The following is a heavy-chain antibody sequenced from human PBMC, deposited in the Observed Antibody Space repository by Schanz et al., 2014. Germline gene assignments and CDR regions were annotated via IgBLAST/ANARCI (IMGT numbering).Heavy chain of an antibody. CDR2: IYSGGST. V-gene: IGHV3-66*04. CDR3: ARHGNSWYLDY. CDR1: GFTVSSSY. J-gene: IGHJ4*02. Sequence: EVQLVESGGGLVQPGGSLRLSCAASGFTVSSSYMSWVRQAPGKGLEWVSVIYSGGSTYYADSVKGRFTISRDNSKNTLYLQINSLRAEDTAVYYCARHGNSWYLDYWGQGTLVTVSS. D-gene: IGHD6-13*01.